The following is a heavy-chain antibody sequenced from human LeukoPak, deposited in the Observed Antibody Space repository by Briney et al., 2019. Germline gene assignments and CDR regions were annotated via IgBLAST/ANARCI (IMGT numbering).Heavy chain of an antibody. CDR1: GFTFSSYA. CDR2: ISGSGGST. D-gene: IGHD6-6*01. V-gene: IGHV3-23*01. CDR3: AKDFTQYRKSDSSSPSN. J-gene: IGHJ4*02. Sequence: GGSLRLSCAASGFTFSSYAMSWVRQAPGKGLEWVSAISGSGGSTYYADSVKGRFTISRDNSKNTLYLQMNSLRAEDTAVYYCAKDFTQYRKSDSSSPSNWGQGTLVTVSS.